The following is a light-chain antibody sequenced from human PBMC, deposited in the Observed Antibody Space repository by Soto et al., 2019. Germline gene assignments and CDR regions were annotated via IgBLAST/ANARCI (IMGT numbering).Light chain of an antibody. J-gene: IGKJ1*01. CDR1: QSVSSSY. CDR3: QQYGSAIRRR. V-gene: IGKV3-20*01. CDR2: GAS. Sequence: EIGFTLSPVTLSAAREKRATLSCRSSQSVSSSYLAWYQQKPGQAPRLLIYGASSRATGIQDRFSGSGSGTDFTLTISRLEPGDFAVYYCQQYGSAIRRRFGQGSKVDIK.